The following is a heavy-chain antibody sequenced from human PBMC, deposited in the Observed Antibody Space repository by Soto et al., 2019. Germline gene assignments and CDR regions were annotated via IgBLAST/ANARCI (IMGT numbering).Heavy chain of an antibody. V-gene: IGHV3-33*01. CDR2: IWYDGSNK. CDR1: GFTFSSYG. J-gene: IGHJ5*02. CDR3: ARDNYCGGDCYSGWFDP. Sequence: QVQLVESGGGVVQPGRSLRLSCAASGFTFSSYGMHWVRQAPGKGLEWVAVIWYDGSNKYYADSVKGRFTISRDNSKNTLYLQMNSLRAEDTAVYYCARDNYCGGDCYSGWFDPWGQGTLVTVSS. D-gene: IGHD2-21*02.